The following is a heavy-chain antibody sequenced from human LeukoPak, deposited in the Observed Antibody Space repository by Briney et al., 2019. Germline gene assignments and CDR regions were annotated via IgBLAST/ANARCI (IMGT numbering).Heavy chain of an antibody. CDR3: ARGLGYRSGGSCYSGDLDY. V-gene: IGHV4-59*01. CDR1: GGSISSYY. Sequence: PSETLSLTCTVSGGSISSYYWSWIRQPPGKGLEWIGYIYYSGSTNYNPSLKSRVTISVDTSKNQFSLKLSSVTAADTAVYYCARGLGYRSGGSCYSGDLDYWGQGTLVTVSS. J-gene: IGHJ4*02. D-gene: IGHD2-15*01. CDR2: IYYSGST.